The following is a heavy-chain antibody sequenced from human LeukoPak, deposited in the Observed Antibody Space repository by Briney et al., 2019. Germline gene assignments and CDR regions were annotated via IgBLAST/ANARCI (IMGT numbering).Heavy chain of an antibody. CDR1: GVSISSGGYY. J-gene: IGHJ3*01. CDR2: IYYSGST. CDR3: ARGTT. D-gene: IGHD1-7*01. V-gene: IGHV4-31*03. Sequence: SETLSLTCTVSGVSISSGGYYWRWLRQHPGKGLEWIGYIYYSGSTYYNPSLKSRVTISVDTSKNQFSLKLSSVTAADTAVYYCARGTTWGQGTMVTVSS.